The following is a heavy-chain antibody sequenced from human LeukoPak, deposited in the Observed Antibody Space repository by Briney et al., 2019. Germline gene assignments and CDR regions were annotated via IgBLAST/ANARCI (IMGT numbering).Heavy chain of an antibody. Sequence: ASVKVSCKASGYTFTGYYMHWVRQAPGQGLEWMGRINPNSGGTNYEQKFQGGVTMTRDTSISKAYMELSRLRSDDTAVYYCARDLGDILTGYTFVDWGQGTLVTVSS. J-gene: IGHJ4*02. V-gene: IGHV1-2*06. CDR2: INPNSGGT. D-gene: IGHD3-9*01. CDR1: GYTFTGYY. CDR3: ARDLGDILTGYTFVD.